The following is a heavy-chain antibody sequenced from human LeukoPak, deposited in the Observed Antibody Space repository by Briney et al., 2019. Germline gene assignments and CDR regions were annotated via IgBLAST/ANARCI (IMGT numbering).Heavy chain of an antibody. Sequence: PGGSLRLSCAASGFTFSSYAMSWVRQAPGKGLEWVSAISGSGGSTYYADSVKGRFTISRDNSKNTLYLQMNSLRAEDTAVYYCAKGGGWLDYMDVAYWGQGTLVTVSS. CDR1: GFTFSSYA. CDR3: AKGGGWLDYMDVAY. V-gene: IGHV3-23*01. D-gene: IGHD4-11*01. J-gene: IGHJ4*02. CDR2: ISGSGGST.